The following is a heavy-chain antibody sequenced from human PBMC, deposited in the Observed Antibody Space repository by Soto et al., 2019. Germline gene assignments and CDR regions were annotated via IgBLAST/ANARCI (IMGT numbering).Heavy chain of an antibody. CDR1: GGTFSSYT. CDR3: ARASSSSPFDY. Sequence: ASVKVSCKASGGTFSSYTISWVRQAPGQGLEWMGRINPISGRANYAQKFQGWVTMTGDKSISTAYMELSRLRSDDTAVYYCARASSSSPFDYWGQGTLVTVS. CDR2: INPISGRA. D-gene: IGHD6-6*01. J-gene: IGHJ4*02. V-gene: IGHV1-69*08.